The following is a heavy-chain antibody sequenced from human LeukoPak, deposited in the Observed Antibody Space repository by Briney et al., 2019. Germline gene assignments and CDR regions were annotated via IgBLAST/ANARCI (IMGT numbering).Heavy chain of an antibody. CDR2: ISGYNGNA. CDR1: GYIFNNYG. D-gene: IGHD3-22*01. CDR3: ARDGHRWYYYESSGYYRGDY. J-gene: IGHJ4*02. V-gene: IGHV1-18*01. Sequence: ASVKVSCKASGYIFNNYGISWVRQAPGQGLEWMGWISGYNGNAKYAQKVQGRVTMTTDISTSTAYMELRSLRADDTAVYYCARDGHRWYYYESSGYYRGDYWGQGTLVTVSS.